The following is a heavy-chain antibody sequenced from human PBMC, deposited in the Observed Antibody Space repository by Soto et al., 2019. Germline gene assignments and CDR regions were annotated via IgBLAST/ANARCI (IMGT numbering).Heavy chain of an antibody. CDR1: GIVFSSFG. D-gene: IGHD2-8*02. J-gene: IGHJ4*02. Sequence: VQLLESGGGVVQPGNSLRLSCAVSGIVFSSFGMHWVRQAPGKGLEWVAVISFDTSNSYYADSVNGRFTISRDNSKNLLFLQMDGLRPEDTAVYWCMTPGTSDDSDYWGRGTLVTVSA. CDR2: ISFDTSNS. CDR3: MTPGTSDDSDY. V-gene: IGHV3-30*03.